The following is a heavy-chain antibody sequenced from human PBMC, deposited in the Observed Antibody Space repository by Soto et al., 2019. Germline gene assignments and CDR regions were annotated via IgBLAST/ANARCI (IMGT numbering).Heavy chain of an antibody. CDR2: IRGDGSST. V-gene: IGHV3-74*01. D-gene: IGHD6-19*01. CDR3: ARGVSSGWDYYFDY. J-gene: IGHJ4*02. Sequence: EVQLVESGGGLVQPGGSLRLSCAASGFTFSFYWMHWVRQAPGKGLVWVSRIRGDGSSTIYADSLKGRFTISRDNAKNTVYVQMNSLRVEDTAVYYCARGVSSGWDYYFDYWGQGTLVTVSS. CDR1: GFTFSFYW.